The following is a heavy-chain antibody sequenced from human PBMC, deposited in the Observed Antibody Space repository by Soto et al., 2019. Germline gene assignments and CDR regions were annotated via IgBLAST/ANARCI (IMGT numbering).Heavy chain of an antibody. D-gene: IGHD3-3*01. CDR3: ASPARNYDFWSGYSFDI. Sequence: GASVKVSCKASGYTFANYGLSWLRQAPGQGLEWMGWMNPNSGNTGYAQKFQGRVTMTRNTSISTAYMELSSLRSEDTAVYYCASPARNYDFWSGYSFDIWGQGTMVTVSS. CDR1: GYTFANYG. V-gene: IGHV1-8*02. CDR2: MNPNSGNT. J-gene: IGHJ3*02.